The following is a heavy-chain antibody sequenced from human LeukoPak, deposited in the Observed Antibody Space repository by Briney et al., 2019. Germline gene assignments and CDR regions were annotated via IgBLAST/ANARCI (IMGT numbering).Heavy chain of an antibody. V-gene: IGHV1-2*02. Sequence: ASVKVSCKASGYTFTGCYMHWVRQAPGQGLEWMGWINPNSGGTNYAQKFQGRVTMTRDTSISTAYMELSSLRYDDTAVYYCATNILVRDIINWFDPWGQGTLVTVSS. CDR3: ATNILVRDIINWFDP. CDR2: INPNSGGT. D-gene: IGHD3-10*01. CDR1: GYTFTGCY. J-gene: IGHJ5*02.